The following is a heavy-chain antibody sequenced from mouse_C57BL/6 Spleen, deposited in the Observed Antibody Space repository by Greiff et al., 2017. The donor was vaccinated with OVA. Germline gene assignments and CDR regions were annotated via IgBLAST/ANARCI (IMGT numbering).Heavy chain of an antibody. CDR3: ARGRDYYWYFDV. CDR2: INYDGSST. J-gene: IGHJ1*03. V-gene: IGHV5-16*01. Sequence: EVQLVESEGGLVQPGSSMKLSCTASGFTFSDYYMAWVRQVPEKGLEWVANINYDGSSTYYLDSLKSRFIISRDNAKNILYLQMSSLKSEDTATYYCARGRDYYWYFDVWGTGTTVTVSS. D-gene: IGHD2-4*01. CDR1: GFTFSDYY.